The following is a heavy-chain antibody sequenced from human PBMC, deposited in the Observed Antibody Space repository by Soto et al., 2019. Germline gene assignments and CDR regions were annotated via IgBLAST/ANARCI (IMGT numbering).Heavy chain of an antibody. CDR3: ARGGRVRMYYDLWSGSYDY. D-gene: IGHD3-3*01. V-gene: IGHV4-59*08. CDR1: GGSISSYY. Sequence: PSETLSLTCTVSGGSISSYYWSWIRQPPGKGLEWIGYIYYSGSTNYNPSLKSRVTISVDTSKNQFSLKLSSVTAADTAVYYCARGGRVRMYYDLWSGSYDYWGQGTLVTVS. J-gene: IGHJ4*02. CDR2: IYYSGST.